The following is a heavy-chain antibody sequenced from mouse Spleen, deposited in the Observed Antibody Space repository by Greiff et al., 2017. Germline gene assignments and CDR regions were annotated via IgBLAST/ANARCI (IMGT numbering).Heavy chain of an antibody. J-gene: IGHJ4*01. V-gene: IGHV14-4*01. CDR1: GFNIKDDY. CDR3: TLITTASYAMDY. D-gene: IGHD1-2*01. Sequence: EVKLQESGAELVRPGASVKLSCTASGFNIKDDYMHWVKQRPEQGLEWIGWIDPENGDTEYASKFQGKATITADTSSNTAYLQLSSLTSEDTAVYYCTLITTASYAMDYWGQGTSVTVSS. CDR2: IDPENGDT.